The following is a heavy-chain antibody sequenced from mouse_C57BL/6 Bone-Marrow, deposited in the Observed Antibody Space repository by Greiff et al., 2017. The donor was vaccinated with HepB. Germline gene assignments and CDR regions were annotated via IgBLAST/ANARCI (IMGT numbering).Heavy chain of an antibody. CDR2: ISNLAYSI. CDR3: ARSNDYDGYYAMDY. V-gene: IGHV5-15*04. Sequence: EVKLEESGGGLVQPGGSLKLSCAASGFTFSDYGMAWVRQAPRKGPEWVAFISNLAYSIYYADTVTGRFTISRENAKNTLYLEMSSLRSEDTAMYYCARSNDYDGYYAMDYWGQGTSVTVSS. J-gene: IGHJ4*01. CDR1: GFTFSDYG. D-gene: IGHD2-4*01.